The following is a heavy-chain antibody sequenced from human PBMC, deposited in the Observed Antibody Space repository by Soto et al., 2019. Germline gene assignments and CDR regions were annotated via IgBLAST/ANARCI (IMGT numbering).Heavy chain of an antibody. CDR1: GGSISSYY. V-gene: IGHV4-59*08. J-gene: IGHJ4*02. CDR3: ARQAIAAAGWLDY. Sequence: PSETLSLTCTVSGGSISSYYWSWIRQPPGKGLEWIGYIYYSGSTNYNPSLKSRVTISVDTSKNQFSLKLSSVTAADTAVYYCARQAIAAAGWLDYWGQGTLVTVSS. D-gene: IGHD6-13*01. CDR2: IYYSGST.